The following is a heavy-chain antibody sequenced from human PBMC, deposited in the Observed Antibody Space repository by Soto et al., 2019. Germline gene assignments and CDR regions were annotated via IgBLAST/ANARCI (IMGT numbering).Heavy chain of an antibody. CDR1: GGTFSRYA. D-gene: IGHD2-2*01. CDR3: ARGALCISTSCPHYYYYGMDV. J-gene: IGHJ6*02. CDR2: IIPIFGTA. Sequence: QVQLVQSGAEVKKPGSSVKVSCKASGGTFSRYAISWVRQAPGQGLEWMGGIIPIFGTANYAQKFQGRVTITADESTSTAYMEPSSLRSEDTAVYYCARGALCISTSCPHYYYYGMDVWGQGTTVTVSS. V-gene: IGHV1-69*12.